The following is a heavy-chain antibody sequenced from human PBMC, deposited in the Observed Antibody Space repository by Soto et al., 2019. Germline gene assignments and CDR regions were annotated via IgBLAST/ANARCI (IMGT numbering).Heavy chain of an antibody. D-gene: IGHD6-13*01. CDR2: IYPGDSDT. J-gene: IGHJ1*01. CDR3: ANGPPAVIAAAGTPPAEYFQH. CDR1: GYSFTSYW. V-gene: IGHV5-51*03. Sequence: EVQLVQSGAEVKKPGESLKISCKGSGYSFTSYWIGWVRQMPGKGLEWMGIIYPGDSDTRYSPSFQGQVTISADKSISTAYLQWSSLKASDTAMYYCANGPPAVIAAAGTPPAEYFQHWGQGTLVTVSS.